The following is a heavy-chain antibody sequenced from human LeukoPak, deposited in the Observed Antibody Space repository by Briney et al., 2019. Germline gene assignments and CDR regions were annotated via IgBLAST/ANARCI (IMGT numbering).Heavy chain of an antibody. J-gene: IGHJ4*02. CDR2: IYWDDDK. CDR1: GFSLTTSGVG. CDR3: AHALYYFDY. Sequence: SGPTLVKPTQTLTLTSTFSGFSLTTSGVGVGWIRQPPGKALEWLALIYWDDDKRYSPSLKSRLTITKDTSKNQVVLTMTNMDPLDTATYYCAHALYYFDYWGQGTLVTVSS. V-gene: IGHV2-5*02.